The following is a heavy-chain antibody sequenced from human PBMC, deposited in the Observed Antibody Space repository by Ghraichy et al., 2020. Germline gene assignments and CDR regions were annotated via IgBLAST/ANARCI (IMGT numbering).Heavy chain of an antibody. V-gene: IGHV3-74*01. CDR1: GFTFSDYW. CDR3: VRPAGGQQLRYFDL. Sequence: GGSLRLSCAASGFTFSDYWMHWVRQAPGKGLVWVSRINGDGSITYYADSVKGRVTISRDNAKNTLYLQMNSLRAEDTAVYYCVRPAGGQQLRYFDLWGRGTLVTVSS. CDR2: INGDGSIT. D-gene: IGHD6-13*01. J-gene: IGHJ2*01.